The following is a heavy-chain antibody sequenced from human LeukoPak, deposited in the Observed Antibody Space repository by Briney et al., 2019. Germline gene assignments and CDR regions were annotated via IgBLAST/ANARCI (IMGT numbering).Heavy chain of an antibody. D-gene: IGHD2-15*01. CDR2: IWYDGSNK. Sequence: GGSLRLSCIPSGFTFNSYAMFWVRQAPGKGLEWVSLIWYDGSNKYYADSVKGRFTISRDNSKNTLFLQMNSLRAEDTAVYYCARARGWQPNYYYYYMDVWGTGITVTVSS. J-gene: IGHJ6*03. V-gene: IGHV3-33*07. CDR1: GFTFNSYA. CDR3: ARARGWQPNYYYYYMDV.